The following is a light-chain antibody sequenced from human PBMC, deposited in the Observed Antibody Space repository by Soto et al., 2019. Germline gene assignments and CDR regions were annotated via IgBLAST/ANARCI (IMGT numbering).Light chain of an antibody. V-gene: IGKV3-11*01. CDR3: QQRSNWPLT. CDR2: DAS. CDR1: QSVSNNY. J-gene: IGKJ4*01. Sequence: EVGLTQSPCPLSQSAGVRATLSSGASQSVSNNYLAWYQQKPGQAPRLVIYDASNRATGIPARFSGSGSGTDFNLTISSLETEDFAVYYCQQRSNWPLTFGGGTKVDIK.